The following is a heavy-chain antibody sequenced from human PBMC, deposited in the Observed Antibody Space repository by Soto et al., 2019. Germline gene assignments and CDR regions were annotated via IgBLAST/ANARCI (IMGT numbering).Heavy chain of an antibody. CDR3: ARTPKLAGPNWFDP. Sequence: GGSLRLSCAASGFTFSSYSMNWVRQAPGKGLEWVSSISSSSSYIYYADSVKGRFTISRDNAKNSLYLQMNSLRAEDTAVYYCARTPKLAGPNWFDPWGQGTLVTVSS. V-gene: IGHV3-21*01. D-gene: IGHD6-13*01. CDR1: GFTFSSYS. J-gene: IGHJ5*02. CDR2: ISSSSSYI.